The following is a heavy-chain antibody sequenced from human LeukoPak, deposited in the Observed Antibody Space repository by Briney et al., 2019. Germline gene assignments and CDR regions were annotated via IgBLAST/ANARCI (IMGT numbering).Heavy chain of an antibody. Sequence: GASVKVSCKASGGTFSSYAISWVRQAPGQGLEWMGGIIPIFGTANYAQKFQGRVTITADESTSTAYMELSSLRSEDTAVYYCSRNSGDIVVVPAAGGGKGPVVTVSS. CDR3: SRNSGDIVVVPAAG. D-gene: IGHD2-2*01. CDR2: IIPIFGTA. J-gene: IGHJ4*02. CDR1: GGTFSSYA. V-gene: IGHV1-69*13.